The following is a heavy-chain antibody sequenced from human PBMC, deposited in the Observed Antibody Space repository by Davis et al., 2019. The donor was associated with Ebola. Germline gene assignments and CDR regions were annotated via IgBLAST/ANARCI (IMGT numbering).Heavy chain of an antibody. Sequence: ASVKVSCKASGYTFVSYGVSWMRQAPGQGLEWMGWISPHDGDTDYAQKFQGRVTMTTDTSTSTAFMELRSLRSEDTAIYYCARYLRDYQMFLSWFDPWGQGTLVSVSS. CDR1: GYTFVSYG. CDR3: ARYLRDYQMFLSWFDP. J-gene: IGHJ5*02. V-gene: IGHV1-18*01. D-gene: IGHD3-3*01. CDR2: ISPHDGDT.